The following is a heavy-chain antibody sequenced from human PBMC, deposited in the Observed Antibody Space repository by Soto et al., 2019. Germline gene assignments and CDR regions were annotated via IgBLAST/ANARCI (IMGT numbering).Heavy chain of an antibody. CDR1: GYTFTSYY. CDR2: INPSGGST. CDR3: AREVDYSTDYYYYGMDV. J-gene: IGHJ6*02. V-gene: IGHV1-46*01. D-gene: IGHD4-4*01. Sequence: VASVKVSCKASGYTFTSYYMHWVRQAPGQGLEWMGIINPSGGSTSYAQKFQGRVTMTRDTSTSTVYMELSSLRSEDTAVYYCAREVDYSTDYYYYGMDVWGQGTTVTVSS.